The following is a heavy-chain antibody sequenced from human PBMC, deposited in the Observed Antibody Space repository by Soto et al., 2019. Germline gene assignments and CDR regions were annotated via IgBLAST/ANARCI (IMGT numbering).Heavy chain of an antibody. D-gene: IGHD3-22*01. V-gene: IGHV3-66*01. CDR2: IYSGGSI. CDR3: AREAGGGYSFDY. CDR1: GFSVSSDY. Sequence: EVQLVESGGGLVQPGGSLTLSCAASGFSVSSDYVSWVRQPPGKGLEWVSTIYSGGSIYYADSVKGRFATSRDNSKNTLYRQMNSLRVEDTGVYYCAREAGGGYSFDYWGQGTLVTVSS. J-gene: IGHJ4*02.